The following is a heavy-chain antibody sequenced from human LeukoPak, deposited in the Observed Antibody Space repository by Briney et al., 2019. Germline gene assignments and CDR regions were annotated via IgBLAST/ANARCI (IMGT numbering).Heavy chain of an antibody. CDR3: AKDRLPLSSAYYYVPFDY. CDR1: RFTFSSYA. Sequence: QPGASLRLSCAASRFTFSSYAMSWVRQAPGKGLERVSAISGSGGSTYYADSVKGRFTISRDNSKNTLYLQMNSLRAEDTAVYYCAKDRLPLSSAYYYVPFDYWGQGTLVTVSS. V-gene: IGHV3-23*01. D-gene: IGHD3-22*01. CDR2: ISGSGGST. J-gene: IGHJ4*02.